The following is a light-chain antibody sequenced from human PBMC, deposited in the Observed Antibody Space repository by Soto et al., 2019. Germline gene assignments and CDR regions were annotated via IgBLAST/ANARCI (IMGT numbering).Light chain of an antibody. Sequence: DIQMTQSPSTLSASVGDRVTITCRASQSISSWLAWYQQKPGKAPKLLTYKASSLESGVPSRFSVSGSGTEFTLTISSLQPDDFATYYCQQYSNYWTFGQGTKVEIK. CDR2: KAS. CDR1: QSISSW. J-gene: IGKJ1*01. V-gene: IGKV1-5*03. CDR3: QQYSNYWT.